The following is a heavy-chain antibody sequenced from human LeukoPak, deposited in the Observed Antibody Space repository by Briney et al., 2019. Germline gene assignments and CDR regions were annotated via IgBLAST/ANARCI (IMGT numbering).Heavy chain of an antibody. CDR2: ISYSGST. J-gene: IGHJ5*02. CDR1: GGSISSSSYY. V-gene: IGHV4-61*05. Sequence: TSESLSLTCTVSGGSISSSSYYWGWIRQPPGKGLEWIGYISYSGSTNYNPSLKSRVTISVDTSKNQFSLKLTSVTAADTAVYYCARHSICFDPWGQGTLVTVSS. D-gene: IGHD2-21*01. CDR3: ARHSICFDP.